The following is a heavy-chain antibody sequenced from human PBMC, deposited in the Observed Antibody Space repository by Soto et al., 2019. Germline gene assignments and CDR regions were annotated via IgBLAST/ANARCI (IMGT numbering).Heavy chain of an antibody. J-gene: IGHJ4*02. V-gene: IGHV4-61*05. D-gene: IGHD5-12*01. CDR2: IYYSGST. CDR3: ARHVYSGYDLDY. CDR1: GGSISSSSYY. Sequence: SETLSLTCTVSGGSISSSSYYWGWIRQPPGKGLEWIGYIYYSGSTNYNPSLKSRVTISVDTSKNQFSLKLSSVTAADTAVYYCARHVYSGYDLDYWGQGTLVTVSS.